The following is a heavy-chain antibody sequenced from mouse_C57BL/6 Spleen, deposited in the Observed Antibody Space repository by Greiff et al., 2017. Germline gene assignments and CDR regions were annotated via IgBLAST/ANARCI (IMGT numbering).Heavy chain of an antibody. D-gene: IGHD1-1*01. CDR1: GYTFTDYY. Sequence: QVQLQQSGAELVRPGASVKLSCKASGYTFTDYYINWVKQRPGQGLEWIARIYPGSGNTYYNEKFKGKATLTAEKSSSTAYMQLSSLTSEDSAVYFCARKGLYYGSSYGFAYWGQGTLVTVSA. V-gene: IGHV1-76*01. J-gene: IGHJ3*01. CDR3: ARKGLYYGSSYGFAY. CDR2: IYPGSGNT.